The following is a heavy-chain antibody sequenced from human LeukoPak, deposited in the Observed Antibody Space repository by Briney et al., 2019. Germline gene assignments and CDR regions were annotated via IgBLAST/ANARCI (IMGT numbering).Heavy chain of an antibody. V-gene: IGHV1-8*01. D-gene: IGHD4-17*01. Sequence: ASVKVSCKASGYTFTSYDINWVRQATGQGLEWMGWMNPNSGNTGYAQKFQGRVTMTRNTCISTAYMELSSLRSEDTAVYYCARVGGDTVTNRYWGQGTLVTVSS. J-gene: IGHJ4*02. CDR3: ARVGGDTVTNRY. CDR1: GYTFTSYD. CDR2: MNPNSGNT.